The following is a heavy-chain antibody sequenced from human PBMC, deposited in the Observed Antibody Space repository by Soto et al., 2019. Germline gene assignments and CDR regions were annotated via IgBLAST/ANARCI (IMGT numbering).Heavy chain of an antibody. V-gene: IGHV4-4*07. Sequence: SDTLSLNCTDSGGYISTDYWTLIRQAAGKGLEWIGRIYTSGTTNYKPSITSRVIMSVDTSKNQFSLNLTSVTAADTAVYYCARDRGQLWPLDYWGQGTLVTV. J-gene: IGHJ4*02. CDR3: ARDRGQLWPLDY. D-gene: IGHD5-18*01. CDR2: IYTSGTT. CDR1: GGYISTDY.